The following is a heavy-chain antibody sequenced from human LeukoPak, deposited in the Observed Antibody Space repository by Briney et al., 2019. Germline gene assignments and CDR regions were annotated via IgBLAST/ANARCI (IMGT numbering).Heavy chain of an antibody. V-gene: IGHV3-9*01. CDR2: ISWNSGSI. J-gene: IGHJ6*03. CDR1: GFTFDDYA. CDR3: AKVAARTYYYYYMDV. Sequence: GGSLRLSCAASGFTFDDYAMHWVQQAPGKGLEWVSGISWNSGSIGYADSVKGRFTISRDNAKNSLYLQMNSLRAEDTALYYCAKVAARTYYYYYMDVWGKGTTVTVSS. D-gene: IGHD6-6*01.